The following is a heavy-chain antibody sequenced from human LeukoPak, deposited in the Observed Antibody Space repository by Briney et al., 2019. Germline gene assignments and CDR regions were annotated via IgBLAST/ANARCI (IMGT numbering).Heavy chain of an antibody. J-gene: IGHJ5*02. D-gene: IGHD2-15*01. CDR3: AGGSVNNWFDP. V-gene: IGHV4-59*01. Sequence: SETLSLTCTVSGDSISSDYWNWIRQPPGKGLEWIGYIFSGGSTAYNPSLKSRATISADTSKNQFSPKVNFVTAADTAVYFCAGGSVNNWFDPWGQGTLVTVST. CDR2: IFSGGST. CDR1: GDSISSDY.